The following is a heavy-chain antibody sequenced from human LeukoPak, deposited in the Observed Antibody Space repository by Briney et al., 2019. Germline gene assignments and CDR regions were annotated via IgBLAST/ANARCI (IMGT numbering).Heavy chain of an antibody. CDR1: GFTFSSYG. Sequence: TGGSLRLSCAASGFTFSSYGMHWVRQAPGKGLEWVAVISYEGSNKYYADSVKGRFTISRDNSKNTLYLQMNSLRAEDTAVYYCAKAGYCSSTSCNMGGVFDYWGQGTLVTVSS. CDR2: ISYEGSNK. D-gene: IGHD2-2*02. J-gene: IGHJ4*02. CDR3: AKAGYCSSTSCNMGGVFDY. V-gene: IGHV3-30*18.